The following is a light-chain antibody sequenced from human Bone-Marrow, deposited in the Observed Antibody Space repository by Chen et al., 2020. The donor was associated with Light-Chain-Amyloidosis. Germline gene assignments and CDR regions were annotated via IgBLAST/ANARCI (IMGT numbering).Light chain of an antibody. CDR1: NIGTTS. J-gene: IGLJ3*02. V-gene: IGLV3-21*02. CDR2: DDS. Sequence: SYVLTQPFSVSVAPGQTATIACGGNNIGTTSVHWYQQTPGQASLLVFDDDSDRPSGIPGRVSGSNSENTATQTMSMVGAGDEAEYFCQGLDRGSGRAGFGGGTKLTVL. CDR3: QGLDRGSGRAG.